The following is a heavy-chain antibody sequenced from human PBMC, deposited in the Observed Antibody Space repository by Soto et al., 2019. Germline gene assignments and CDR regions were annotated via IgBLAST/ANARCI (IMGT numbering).Heavy chain of an antibody. J-gene: IGHJ5*02. CDR3: PRQKAWGLITMVRGPTGLDP. CDR1: GGSVSSGSHH. V-gene: IGHV4-61*01. D-gene: IGHD3-10*01. CDR2: IYYSGST. Sequence: SETLSLTCTVSGGSVSSGSHHWSWIRQPPGTGLEWIGYIYYSGSTNYNPSLKSRVTISVDTSKNQFSLGLSSVTAADTAVYYCPRQKAWGLITMVRGPTGLDPWGQGTLVTVSS.